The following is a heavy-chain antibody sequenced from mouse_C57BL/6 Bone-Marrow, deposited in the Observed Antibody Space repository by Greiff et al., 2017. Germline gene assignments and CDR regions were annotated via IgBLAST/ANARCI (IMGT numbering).Heavy chain of an antibody. Sequence: QVQLQQPGADLVKPGASVKMSCKASGYTFTSYWITWVKQRPGQGLEWIGEIYPTSGRTNYNEKFKSKAILTVDTSSNTAYMQLSRLTSEDSAVFSGVRSGPRGRGIDYWGQGTTLTVSS. D-gene: IGHD3-1*01. CDR1: GYTFTSYW. CDR2: IYPTSGRT. V-gene: IGHV1-55*01. CDR3: VRSGPRGRGIDY. J-gene: IGHJ2*01.